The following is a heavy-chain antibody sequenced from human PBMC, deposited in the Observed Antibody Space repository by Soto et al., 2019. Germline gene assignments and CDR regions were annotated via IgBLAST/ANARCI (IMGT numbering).Heavy chain of an antibody. CDR1: GGSVSNSNYY. CDR3: VSQRTSVLTQASFDY. Sequence: SETLSLTCTVSGGSVSNSNYYCGWIRQSPGKGLEWIGSVYYRGRSYSKSSVKSRVTISVDTSKNQCSLNLNSVTASDTAVYYCVSQRTSVLTQASFDYWGPGALVTVSS. J-gene: IGHJ4*02. CDR2: VYYRGRS. V-gene: IGHV4-39*01. D-gene: IGHD2-8*01.